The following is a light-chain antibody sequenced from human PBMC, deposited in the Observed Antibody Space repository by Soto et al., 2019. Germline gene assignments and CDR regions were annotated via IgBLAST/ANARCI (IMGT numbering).Light chain of an antibody. J-gene: IGKJ1*01. V-gene: IGKV3-20*01. CDR2: GAS. CDR1: QSVSSSF. CDR3: QQYGSSPWWT. Sequence: EIVLTQSPGTLSLSPGERATLSCRASQSVSSSFLAWYQQRPGQAPRLLIYGASSRATGIPDRFSGSGSGTDFTLTMSRLEPEDFAVYYCQQYGSSPWWTFGQGTKVEIK.